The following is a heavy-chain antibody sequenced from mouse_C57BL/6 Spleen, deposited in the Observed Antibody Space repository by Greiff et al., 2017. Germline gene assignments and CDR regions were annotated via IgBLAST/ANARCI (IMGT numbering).Heavy chain of an antibody. CDR2: IRNKANGYTT. CDR3: ARLYGNYVWYFDV. D-gene: IGHD2-1*01. Sequence: EVMLVESGGGLVQPGGSLSLSCAASGFTFTDYYMSWVRQPPGKALEWLGFIRNKANGYTTEYSASVKGRFTISRDNSQSILYRQMNALRAEDSATYYCARLYGNYVWYFDVWGTGTTVTVSS. V-gene: IGHV7-3*01. CDR1: GFTFTDYY. J-gene: IGHJ1*03.